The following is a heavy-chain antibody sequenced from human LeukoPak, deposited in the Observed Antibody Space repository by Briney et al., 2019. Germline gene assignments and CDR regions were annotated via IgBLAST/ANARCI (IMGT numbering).Heavy chain of an antibody. Sequence: PGGSLRLSCAASGFTFSSYGMHWVRQAPGKGLEWVAVISYDGSNKYYADSVKGRFTISRDNSKNTLYLQMNSLRAEDTAVYYCAKGGRVVVTRRDARPLDYWGQGTLVTVSS. D-gene: IGHD2-21*02. CDR1: GFTFSSYG. CDR3: AKGGRVVVTRRDARPLDY. CDR2: ISYDGSNK. V-gene: IGHV3-30*18. J-gene: IGHJ4*02.